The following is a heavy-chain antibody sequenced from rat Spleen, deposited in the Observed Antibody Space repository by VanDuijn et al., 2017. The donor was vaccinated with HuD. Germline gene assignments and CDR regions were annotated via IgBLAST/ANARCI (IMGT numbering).Heavy chain of an antibody. CDR1: GFTFSNYD. Sequence: EVQLVESGGGLVQPGRSLKLSCAASGFTFSNYDMVWVRQAPAQGLKWVATISYDGSTPYYRDSVKGRFTISRDDAKNTQYLQMDSLRSEDTATYYCTRQGGLRNWFAHWGQGTLVTVSS. CDR2: ISYDGSTP. CDR3: TRQGGLRNWFAH. J-gene: IGHJ3*01. D-gene: IGHD1-11*01. V-gene: IGHV5-29*01.